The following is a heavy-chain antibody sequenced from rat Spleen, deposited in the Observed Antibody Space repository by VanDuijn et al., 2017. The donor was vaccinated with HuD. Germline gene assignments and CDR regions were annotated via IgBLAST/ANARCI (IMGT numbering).Heavy chain of an antibody. CDR3: ARKAIRGFDY. CDR1: GYTITSGY. J-gene: IGHJ2*01. V-gene: IGHV3-4*01. CDR2: ISYSGTT. Sequence: EIQLQESGPGLVKPSQSLSLTCSVTGYTITSGYDWSWIRKFPGNKMESMGYISYSGTTNYNPSLKSRVPITRDTSKNQFFLQLNSVITEDTATYYCARKAIRGFDYWGQGVMVTVSS. D-gene: IGHD4-3*01.